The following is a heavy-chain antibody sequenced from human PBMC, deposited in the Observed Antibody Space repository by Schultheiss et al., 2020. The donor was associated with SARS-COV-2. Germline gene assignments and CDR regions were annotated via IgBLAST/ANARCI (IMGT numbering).Heavy chain of an antibody. V-gene: IGHV4-61*01. J-gene: IGHJ6*03. Sequence: SETLSLTCAVSGYSISSGYYWGWIRQPPGKGLEWIGYIYYSGSTNYNPSLKSRVTISVDTSKNQFSLKLSSVTAADTAVYYCARGITPIIAARPGYYYYYMDVWGKGTTVTVSS. CDR1: GYSISSGYY. CDR3: ARGITPIIAARPGYYYYYMDV. D-gene: IGHD6-6*01. CDR2: IYYSGST.